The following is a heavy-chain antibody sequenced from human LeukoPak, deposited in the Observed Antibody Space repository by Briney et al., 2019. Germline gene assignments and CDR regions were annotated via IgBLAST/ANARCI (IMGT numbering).Heavy chain of an antibody. CDR3: ARALYDSSGYYQTERPFGY. J-gene: IGHJ4*02. CDR2: IYHSGST. CDR1: GGSISSSNW. Sequence: PSETLSLTCAVSGGSISSSNWWSWVRQPPGKGLEWIGEIYHSGSTNYNPSLKSRVTISVDKSKNQFSLKLSSVTAADTAVYYCARALYDSSGYYQTERPFGYWGQGTLVTVSS. D-gene: IGHD3-22*01. V-gene: IGHV4-4*02.